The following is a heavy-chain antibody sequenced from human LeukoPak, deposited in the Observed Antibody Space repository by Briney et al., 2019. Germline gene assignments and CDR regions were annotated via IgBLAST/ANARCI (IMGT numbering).Heavy chain of an antibody. J-gene: IGHJ4*02. CDR2: ISSSSSYI. D-gene: IGHD4-17*01. V-gene: IGHV3-21*01. Sequence: GGSLRLSCAASGFTFITYSMNWVRQAPGKGLEWGSSISSSSSYIYYVDSVKGRFTISRDNAKNSLYLKMNSLRAEDTAVYYCARDGYGDYAPDYWGQGTLVTVSS. CDR1: GFTFITYS. CDR3: ARDGYGDYAPDY.